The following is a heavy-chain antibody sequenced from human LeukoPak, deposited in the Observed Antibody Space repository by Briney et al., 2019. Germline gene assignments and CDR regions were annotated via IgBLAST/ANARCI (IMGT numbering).Heavy chain of an antibody. D-gene: IGHD3-3*01. Sequence: SVKVSCKASGGTFSSYAISWVRQAPGQGLEWMGGIIPIIGTANYAQKFQGRVTITADESTSTAYMELSSLRSEDTAVYYCARDYDFWSGYYTSRDYYYYMDVWGKGTTVTVSS. CDR1: GGTFSSYA. V-gene: IGHV1-69*01. CDR2: IIPIIGTA. CDR3: ARDYDFWSGYYTSRDYYYYMDV. J-gene: IGHJ6*03.